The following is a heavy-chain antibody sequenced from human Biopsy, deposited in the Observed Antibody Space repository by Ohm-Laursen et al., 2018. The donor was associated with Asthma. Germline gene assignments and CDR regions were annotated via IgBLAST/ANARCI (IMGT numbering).Heavy chain of an antibody. V-gene: IGHV3-23*01. Sequence: SLRLSCAASGFTFSTHHLSWVRQAPGKGLEWVSSINGGGDRTWYADSVKGRFTISRDNPRNSLYLQMNSLRAEDTAVYYCERDAPTGGYIDYWGLGTLVTVSS. CDR2: INGGGDRT. CDR3: ERDAPTGGYIDY. D-gene: IGHD7-27*01. CDR1: GFTFSTHH. J-gene: IGHJ4*02.